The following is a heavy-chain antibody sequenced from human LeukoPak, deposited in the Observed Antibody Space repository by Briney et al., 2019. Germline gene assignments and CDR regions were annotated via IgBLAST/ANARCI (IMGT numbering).Heavy chain of an antibody. D-gene: IGHD3-9*01. Sequence: GGALRLSCAASGFTFSNYWMPWVRQAPGKGLVWVSRIKGDGSHTIYADSVKGRFTISRDNAKNPLYLQMKSLRAEDTAVYYCVRDWDHFDFDSWGLGTLVTVSS. V-gene: IGHV3-74*01. CDR1: GFTFSNYW. CDR2: IKGDGSHT. CDR3: VRDWDHFDFDS. J-gene: IGHJ5*01.